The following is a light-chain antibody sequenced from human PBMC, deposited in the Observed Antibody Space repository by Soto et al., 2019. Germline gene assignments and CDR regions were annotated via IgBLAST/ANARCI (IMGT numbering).Light chain of an antibody. J-gene: IGKJ5*01. Sequence: DIPMTQSPSSLSASVGDRVIITCRASQSISNYLNWYQQKPGKAPKLLIFAASSLQSGVPSRFSGSGSGTNFTLTISSLQPEDFAAYYCQQSYSAPITFGQGTRLEIK. V-gene: IGKV1-39*01. CDR1: QSISNY. CDR3: QQSYSAPIT. CDR2: AAS.